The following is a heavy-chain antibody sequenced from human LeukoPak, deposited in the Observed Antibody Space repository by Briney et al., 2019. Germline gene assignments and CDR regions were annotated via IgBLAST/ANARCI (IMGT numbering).Heavy chain of an antibody. CDR2: INHSGST. CDR3: ARGRYCSGGSCKKNYYMDV. Sequence: SETLSLTCAVYGGSFSGYYWSWIRQPPGKGLEWIGEINHSGSTNYNPSLKSRVTISVDTSKNQFSLKPSSVTAADTAVYYCARGRYCSGGSCKKNYYMDVWGKGTTVTVSS. V-gene: IGHV4-34*01. CDR1: GGSFSGYY. J-gene: IGHJ6*03. D-gene: IGHD2-15*01.